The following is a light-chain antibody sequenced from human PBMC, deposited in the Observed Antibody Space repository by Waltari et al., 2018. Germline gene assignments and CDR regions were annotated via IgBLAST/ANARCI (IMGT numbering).Light chain of an antibody. Sequence: QSALTQPRSVSGSPGQSVTISCTGTSSDVGGYNYVPWYQQHPDNAPKRIIYDINKRPSGVPDRFSGSKSGNTASLTISGLQAEDEADYYCCSYVGSNIYWVFGGGTKLTVL. V-gene: IGLV2-11*01. CDR2: DIN. J-gene: IGLJ3*02. CDR1: SSDVGGYNY. CDR3: CSYVGSNIYWV.